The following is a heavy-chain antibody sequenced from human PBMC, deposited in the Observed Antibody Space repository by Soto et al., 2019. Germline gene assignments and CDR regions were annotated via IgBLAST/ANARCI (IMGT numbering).Heavy chain of an antibody. D-gene: IGHD2-21*02. V-gene: IGHV4-31*03. CDR1: GGSISSGGYY. J-gene: IGHJ4*02. CDR3: ARGHRLVVVTAASFDY. Sequence: QVQLQESGPGLVKPSQTLSLTCTVSGGSISSGGYYWSWIRQHPGKGLEWIGYLYYSGSTYYNPSLKSRVTISVDTSKNQSSLKLSSVTAADTAVYYCARGHRLVVVTAASFDYWGQGTLVTVSS. CDR2: LYYSGST.